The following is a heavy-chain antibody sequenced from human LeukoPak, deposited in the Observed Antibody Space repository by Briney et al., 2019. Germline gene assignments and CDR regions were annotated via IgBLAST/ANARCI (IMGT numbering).Heavy chain of an antibody. V-gene: IGHV3-30*02. CDR2: IRYDGSNK. CDR1: GFTFSSYG. CDR3: AKEFRFGELFPLQYYYYGMDV. J-gene: IGHJ6*02. D-gene: IGHD3-10*01. Sequence: GGSLRLSCAASGFTFSSYGMHWVRQAPGKGLEWVAFIRYDGSNKYYADSVKGRFTISRDNSKNTLYLQMNSLGAEDTAVYYCAKEFRFGELFPLQYYYYGMDVWGQGTTVTVSS.